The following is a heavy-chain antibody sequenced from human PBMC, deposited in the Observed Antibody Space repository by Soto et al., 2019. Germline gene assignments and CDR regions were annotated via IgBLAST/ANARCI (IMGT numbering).Heavy chain of an antibody. J-gene: IGHJ3*02. CDR2: INAGNGNT. Sequence: ASVKVSCKASGYTFTSYAMHWVRQAPGQRLEWMGWINAGNGNTKYSQKFQGRVTITRDTSASTAYMELSSLRSEDTAVYYCAFNPIPVGAFDIWGQGTMVTVSS. D-gene: IGHD2-2*02. V-gene: IGHV1-3*01. CDR3: AFNPIPVGAFDI. CDR1: GYTFTSYA.